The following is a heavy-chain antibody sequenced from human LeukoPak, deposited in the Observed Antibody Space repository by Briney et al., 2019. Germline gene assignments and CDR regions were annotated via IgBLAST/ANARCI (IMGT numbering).Heavy chain of an antibody. CDR3: ARYEDDYVWGSYRYYFDY. Sequence: ASVKVSCKASGYTFTSYGISWVRQAPGQGLEWMGWISAYNGNTNYAQKLQGRVTMTTDTSTGTAYMELRSLRSDDTAVYYCARYEDDYVWGSYRYYFDYWGQGTLVTVSS. CDR2: ISAYNGNT. J-gene: IGHJ4*02. D-gene: IGHD3-16*02. V-gene: IGHV1-18*01. CDR1: GYTFTSYG.